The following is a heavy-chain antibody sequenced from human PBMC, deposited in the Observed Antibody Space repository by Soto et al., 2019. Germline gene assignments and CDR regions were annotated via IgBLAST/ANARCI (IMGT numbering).Heavy chain of an antibody. CDR1: GYSFTYYW. CDR3: ARLGDNATYGHIWFTFQYGLDV. J-gene: IGHJ6*02. D-gene: IGHD3-10*01. V-gene: IGHV5-51*01. CDR2: IYPGDSNT. Sequence: PGESLKISCKGSGYSFTYYWIGWVRQMPGKGLEWMGVIYPGDSNTRYSPSFQGQVTTSVDKSSSTAYLQWNSLKASDTAIYYCARLGDNATYGHIWFTFQYGLDVWGQGTTVTVSS.